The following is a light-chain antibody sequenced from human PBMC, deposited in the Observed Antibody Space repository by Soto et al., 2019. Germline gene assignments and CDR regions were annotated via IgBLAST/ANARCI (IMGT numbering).Light chain of an antibody. Sequence: QSALTQPRSVSGSPGQSVTISCTGTSSDVGNYNYVSWYQQHPGKAPKLMIYDVTKRPSGVPDRFSGYKSGNTASLTISGLQAEDEADYYCCSYAGSYTYVFGTGTKVTVL. V-gene: IGLV2-11*01. J-gene: IGLJ1*01. CDR2: DVT. CDR1: SSDVGNYNY. CDR3: CSYAGSYTYV.